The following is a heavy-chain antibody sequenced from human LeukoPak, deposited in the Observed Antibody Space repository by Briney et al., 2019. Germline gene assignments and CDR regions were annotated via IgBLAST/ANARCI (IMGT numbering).Heavy chain of an antibody. D-gene: IGHD4/OR15-4a*01. Sequence: GGSLRLSCAASGFTFSSYSMNWVRQAPGKGLEWVSSITGSSSHTYYAASVKGRFTISRDNAKNSLYLQMNGLRAEDTAVYYCASLMTTMTIHDFWGQGTPVTVSS. CDR3: ASLMTTMTIHDF. J-gene: IGHJ4*02. V-gene: IGHV3-21*01. CDR1: GFTFSSYS. CDR2: ITGSSSHT.